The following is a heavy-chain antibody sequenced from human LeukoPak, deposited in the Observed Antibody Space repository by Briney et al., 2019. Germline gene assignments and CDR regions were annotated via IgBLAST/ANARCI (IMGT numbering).Heavy chain of an antibody. CDR3: ARGSDDYGGNSWWFDP. CDR2: KYYSGST. CDR1: GRPVSRGRDF. D-gene: IGHD4-23*01. V-gene: IGHV4-61*01. J-gene: IGHJ5*02. Sequence: PSDPLSLTCTVSGRPVSRGRDFGSWVPRPRAKVRGWFVYKYYSGSTNYNPSLKSRVTISVDTSKNQSSLKLSSVTAADTAVYYCARGSDDYGGNSWWFDPWGQGTLVTVSS.